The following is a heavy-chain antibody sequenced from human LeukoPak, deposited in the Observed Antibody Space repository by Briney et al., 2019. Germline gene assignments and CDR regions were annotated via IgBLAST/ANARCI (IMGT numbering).Heavy chain of an antibody. Sequence: GGSLRLSCAASGFTFSSYGMHWVRQAPGKGLEWVAVIWYDGSNKYYADSVKGRFTISRDNSKNTLYLQMNSLRAEDTAVYYCARDRRGSDSYHYFDYWGQGTLVTVSS. CDR1: GFTFSSYG. CDR2: IWYDGSNK. D-gene: IGHD5-18*01. J-gene: IGHJ4*02. V-gene: IGHV3-33*01. CDR3: ARDRRGSDSYHYFDY.